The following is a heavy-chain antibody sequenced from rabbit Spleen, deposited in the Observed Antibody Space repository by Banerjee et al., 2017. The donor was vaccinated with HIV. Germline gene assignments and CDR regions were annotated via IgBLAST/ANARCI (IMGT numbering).Heavy chain of an antibody. J-gene: IGHJ4*01. CDR3: ARTGSSWSLNL. Sequence: QQQLKETGGGLVQPGGSLTLSCKASGFSLSSNEFNWVRQAPGKGLEYIGWISTFGSAYYANWVNGRFPISSDNAQNTVGLQLNSLTAADTATYFCARTGSSWSLNLWGQGTLVTVS. V-gene: IGHV1S29*01. D-gene: IGHD8-1*01. CDR2: ISTFGSA. CDR1: GFSLSSNE.